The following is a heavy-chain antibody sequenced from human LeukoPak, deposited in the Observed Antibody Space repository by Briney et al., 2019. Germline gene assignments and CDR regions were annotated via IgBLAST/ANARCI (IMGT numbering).Heavy chain of an antibody. CDR2: IYYSGST. CDR3: ARQQLVPSSWFDP. J-gene: IGHJ5*02. CDR1: GGSISSSSYY. V-gene: IGHV4-39*01. Sequence: PSETLSLTCTVSGGSISSSSYYWGWIRQPPGKGLEWIGSIYYSGSTYYNPSLKSRVTISVDTSKNQFSLKLSSVTAADTAVYYCARQQLVPSSWFDPWGQGTPVIVSS. D-gene: IGHD6-13*01.